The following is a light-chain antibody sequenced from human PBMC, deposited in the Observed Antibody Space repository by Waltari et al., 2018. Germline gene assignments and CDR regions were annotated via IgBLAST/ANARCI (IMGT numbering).Light chain of an antibody. J-gene: IGKJ4*01. V-gene: IGKV1-12*01. CDR1: QGISSC. Sequence: DIQMTQSPSSLSASVGDSVTITCRASQGISSCLAWYQQKPGKAPELLIYPATSFQSGVPSRCSGSGSGTDFTRTISSLQPEDFANSDCQQAYSFPLTFGGGTKVEIK. CDR3: QQAYSFPLT. CDR2: PAT.